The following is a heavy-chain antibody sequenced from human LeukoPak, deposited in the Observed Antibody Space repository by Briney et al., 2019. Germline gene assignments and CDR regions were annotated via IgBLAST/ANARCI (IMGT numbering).Heavy chain of an antibody. CDR2: IYPGDSDT. J-gene: IGHJ4*02. CDR1: GSPFTSYW. V-gene: IGHV5-51*01. Sequence: GEPLQISCQGSGSPFTSYWIGWARQLPGKGLEWMGIIYPGDSDTRYSTSFQGQVTISARRSISTAYLQWSSLKASDTAMYYCAGHETGPYFYYWGQGTLVTVSS. CDR3: AGHETGPYFYY. D-gene: IGHD1-1*01.